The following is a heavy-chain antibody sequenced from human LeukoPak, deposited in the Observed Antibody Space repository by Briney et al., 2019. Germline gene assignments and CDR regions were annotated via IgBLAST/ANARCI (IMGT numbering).Heavy chain of an antibody. Sequence: SVKVSCKASGGTFSSYAISWVRQAPGQGLQWMGGIIPIFGTANYAQKFQGRVTITADESTSTAYMELSSLRSEDTAVYYCARVSSGWGAPEYFQHWGQGTLVTVSS. CDR3: ARVSSGWGAPEYFQH. CDR1: GGTFSSYA. D-gene: IGHD6-19*01. CDR2: IIPIFGTA. J-gene: IGHJ1*01. V-gene: IGHV1-69*01.